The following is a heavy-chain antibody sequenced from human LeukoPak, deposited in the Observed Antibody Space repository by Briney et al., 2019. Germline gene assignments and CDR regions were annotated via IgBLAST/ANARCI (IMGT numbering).Heavy chain of an antibody. CDR1: GYTFTSYG. J-gene: IGHJ5*02. CDR2: ISAYNGNT. CDR3: ASAVYDFWSGQNWFDP. V-gene: IGHV1-18*01. D-gene: IGHD3-3*01. Sequence: ASVKVSCKASGYTFTSYGISWVRQAPGQGLEWMGWISAYNGNTNYAQKLQGRVTMTIDTSTSTAYMELRSLRSDDTAVYYCASAVYDFWSGQNWFDPWGQGTLVTVSS.